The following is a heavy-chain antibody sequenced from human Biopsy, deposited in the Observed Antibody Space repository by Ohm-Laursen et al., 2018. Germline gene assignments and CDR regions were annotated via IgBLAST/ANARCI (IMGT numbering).Heavy chain of an antibody. V-gene: IGHV3-74*03. CDR1: GFTFSSYW. J-gene: IGHJ6*02. Sequence: SLRLSCAASGFTFSSYWMNWVRQVLGKGLVWVATINKDGSTLQYVDSVRGRFTISRDNAKNTLHLQMNSLRADDTAIYYCAKDLHNYGMDVWGQGTTVTVSS. CDR2: INKDGSTL. CDR3: AKDLHNYGMDV.